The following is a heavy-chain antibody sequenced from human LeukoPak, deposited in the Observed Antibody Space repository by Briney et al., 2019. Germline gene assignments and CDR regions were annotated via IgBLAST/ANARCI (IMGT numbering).Heavy chain of an antibody. CDR3: ASTTYNWNDAYYYYGMDV. Sequence: PGGSLRLSCAASGFTFSSYAMHWVRQAPSKGLEWVAVISYDGSNKYYADSVKGRFTISRDNSKNTLYLQMNSLRAEDTAVYYCASTTYNWNDAYYYYGMDVWGKGTTVTVSS. V-gene: IGHV3-30*04. CDR2: ISYDGSNK. D-gene: IGHD1-1*01. J-gene: IGHJ6*04. CDR1: GFTFSSYA.